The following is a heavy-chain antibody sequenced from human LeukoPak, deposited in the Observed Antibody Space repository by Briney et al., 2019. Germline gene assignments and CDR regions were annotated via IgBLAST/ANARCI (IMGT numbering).Heavy chain of an antibody. V-gene: IGHV1-2*02. D-gene: IGHD6-6*01. CDR2: INPNSGGT. CDR3: AREEYSSSSGFDY. J-gene: IGHJ4*02. CDR1: GYTFTGHY. Sequence: ASVKVSCKASGYTFTGHYMHWVRQAPGQGLEWMGWINPNSGGTNYAQKFQGRVTMTRDTSISTAYMELSRLRSDDTAVYYCAREEYSSSSGFDYWGQGTLVTVSS.